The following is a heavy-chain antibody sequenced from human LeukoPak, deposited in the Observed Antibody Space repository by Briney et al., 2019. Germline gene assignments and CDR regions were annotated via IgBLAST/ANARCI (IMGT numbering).Heavy chain of an antibody. CDR1: GYTFTGYY. CDR3: ARLMVRGVIRPY. D-gene: IGHD3-10*01. Sequence: ASVKVSCKASGYTFTGYYMHWVRQAPGQGLEWMGRINPNSGGTNYAQKFQGGVTMTRDTSINTAYMELSRLRSDDTAVYYCARLMVRGVIRPYWGQGTLVTVSS. CDR2: INPNSGGT. J-gene: IGHJ4*02. V-gene: IGHV1-2*06.